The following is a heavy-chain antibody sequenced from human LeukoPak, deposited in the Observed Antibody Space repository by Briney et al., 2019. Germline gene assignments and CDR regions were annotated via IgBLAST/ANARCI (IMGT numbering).Heavy chain of an antibody. Sequence: PGRSLRLSCAATGFTFSSYAMHWVRQAPGKGLEWVAVISYDGSNKYYADSVEGRFTISRDNSKNTLYLQMNSLRAEDTAVYYCAKLTRGWYSSSWYGAGYYYYYMDVWGKGTTVTVSS. V-gene: IGHV3-30-3*02. CDR3: AKLTRGWYSSSWYGAGYYYYYMDV. D-gene: IGHD6-13*01. J-gene: IGHJ6*03. CDR1: GFTFSSYA. CDR2: ISYDGSNK.